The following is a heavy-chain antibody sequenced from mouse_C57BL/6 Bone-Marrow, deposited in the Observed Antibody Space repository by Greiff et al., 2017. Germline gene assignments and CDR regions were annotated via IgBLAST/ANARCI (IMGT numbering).Heavy chain of an antibody. D-gene: IGHD2-3*01. CDR2: IYPGSGNT. J-gene: IGHJ4*01. CDR3: ARLRLLQDAMDY. CDR1: GYTFTDYY. V-gene: IGHV1-76*01. Sequence: QVHVKQSGAELVRPGASVKLSCKASGYTFTDYYINWVKQRPGQGLEWIARIYPGSGNTYYNEKFKGKATLTAEKSSSTAYMQLSSLTSEDSAVYFCARLRLLQDAMDYWGQGTSVTVSS.